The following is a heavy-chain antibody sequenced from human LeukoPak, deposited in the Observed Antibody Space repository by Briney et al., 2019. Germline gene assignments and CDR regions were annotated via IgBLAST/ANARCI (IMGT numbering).Heavy chain of an antibody. D-gene: IGHD3-10*01. V-gene: IGHV3-23*01. CDR2: ISGSGGST. CDR3: AKNERLLLWFGELYY. Sequence: AGSLRLSCAASGFTFSSYAMSWVRQAPGKGLEWVSAISGSGGSTYYADSVKGRFTISRDNSKNTLYLQMNSLRAEDTAVYYCAKNERLLLWFGELYYWGQGTLVTVSS. CDR1: GFTFSSYA. J-gene: IGHJ4*02.